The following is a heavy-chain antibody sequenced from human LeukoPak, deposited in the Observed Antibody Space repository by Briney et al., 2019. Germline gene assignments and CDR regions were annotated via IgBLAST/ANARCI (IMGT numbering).Heavy chain of an antibody. J-gene: IGHJ4*02. CDR1: GGTFSSYA. CDR2: IIPIFGTA. CDR3: ARSPPLITIFGVVIGYFDY. D-gene: IGHD3-3*01. Sequence: SVKVSCKASGGTFSSYAISWVRQAPGQGLEWMGGIIPIFGTANYAQKFQGRVTITADKSTSTAYMELSSLRSEDTAVYYCARSPPLITIFGVVIGYFDYWGQGTLVTVSS. V-gene: IGHV1-69*06.